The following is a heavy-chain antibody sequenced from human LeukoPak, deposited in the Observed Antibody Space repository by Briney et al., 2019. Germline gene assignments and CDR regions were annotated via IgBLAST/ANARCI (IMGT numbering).Heavy chain of an antibody. CDR2: IYYSGST. Sequence: SETLSLTCTVSGGSISSYYWSWIRQPPGKGLEWIGYIYYSGSTNYNPSLKSRVSMSIDTSKNQFSLNLTSVTAADTAVYYCAKVAGSRYFDIWGRGTLVTVSS. V-gene: IGHV4-59*12. CDR3: AKVAGSRYFDI. CDR1: GGSISSYY. D-gene: IGHD6-19*01. J-gene: IGHJ2*01.